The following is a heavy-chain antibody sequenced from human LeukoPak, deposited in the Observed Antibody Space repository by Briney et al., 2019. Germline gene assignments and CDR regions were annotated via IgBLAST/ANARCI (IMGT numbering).Heavy chain of an antibody. D-gene: IGHD3-22*01. V-gene: IGHV4-59*11. CDR3: ARGRGSPYYVEAFDV. CDR2: LYYSGST. CDR1: GASFTSHY. Sequence: SETLSLTCSVSGASFTSHYWGWIRQPPGKGPEWIGHLYYSGSTTYNPSLESRVTMSVDTSRKQISLKLNSVAAADTAVYYCARGRGSPYYVEAFDVWGQGTVVTVSS. J-gene: IGHJ3*01.